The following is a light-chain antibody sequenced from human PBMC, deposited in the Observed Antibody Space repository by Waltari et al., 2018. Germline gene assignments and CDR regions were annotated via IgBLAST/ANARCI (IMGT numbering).Light chain of an antibody. CDR2: EAS. V-gene: IGLV2-8*01. CDR1: SSDVGAYNY. CDR3: SSYAGSNNFKV. Sequence: QSALTQPPSASGSPGQSVTISCTGTSSDVGAYNYVSWYQQHPGKAPKLMIYEASNRPSGVPDRFSGSKSGNTASLTVSGLQAEDEADYYCSSYAGSNNFKVFGGGTKLTVL. J-gene: IGLJ3*02.